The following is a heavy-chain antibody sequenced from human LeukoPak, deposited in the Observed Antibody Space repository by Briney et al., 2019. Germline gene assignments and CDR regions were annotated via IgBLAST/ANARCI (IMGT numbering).Heavy chain of an antibody. CDR3: VKPLDYGGNSPFDY. J-gene: IGHJ4*02. V-gene: IGHV3-23*01. Sequence: GGTLRLSCAASGFTFSSYGMSWVRQAPGKGLEWVSAISGSGGSTYYADSVKGRFTISRDNSKNTLYLQMNSLRAEDTAVYYCVKPLDYGGNSPFDYWGQGTLVTVSS. CDR2: ISGSGGST. D-gene: IGHD4-23*01. CDR1: GFTFSSYG.